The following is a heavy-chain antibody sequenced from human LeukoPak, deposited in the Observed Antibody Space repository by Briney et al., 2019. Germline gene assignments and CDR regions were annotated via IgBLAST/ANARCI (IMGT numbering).Heavy chain of an antibody. D-gene: IGHD1-1*01. J-gene: IGHJ5*02. CDR1: GFTFSSYG. Sequence: PGGSLRLSCAASGFTFSSYGMHWVRQAPGKGLEWVAFIRYDGSNKYYADSVKGRFTISRDNSKNTLYLQMNSLRAEDTAVYYCAKDFLTRRDNFGVLPTWGQGTLVTVSS. CDR3: AKDFLTRRDNFGVLPT. V-gene: IGHV3-30*02. CDR2: IRYDGSNK.